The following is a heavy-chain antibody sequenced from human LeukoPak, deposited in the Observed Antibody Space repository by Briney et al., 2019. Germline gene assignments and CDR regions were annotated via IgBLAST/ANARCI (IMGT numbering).Heavy chain of an antibody. D-gene: IGHD1-26*01. J-gene: IGHJ4*02. CDR1: GYTFTSYA. CDR2: INAGNGNT. CDR3: ATDNSYSGSYYADLDY. Sequence: GASAKVSCKASGYTFTSYAMHWVRQAPGQRLEWMGWINAGNGNTKYSQKFQGRVTMTTDTSTSTAYMELRSLRSDDTAVYYCATDNSYSGSYYADLDYWGQGTLVTVSS. V-gene: IGHV1-3*01.